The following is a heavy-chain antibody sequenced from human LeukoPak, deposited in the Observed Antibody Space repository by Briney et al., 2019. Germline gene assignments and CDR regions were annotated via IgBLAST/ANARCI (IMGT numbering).Heavy chain of an antibody. CDR3: ARIGPGSDVSNSFDL. J-gene: IGHJ4*02. CDR2: ISSSSSYI. Sequence: PGGSLRLSCAASGFTFSSYSMNWVRQAPGKGLEWVSSISSSSSYIYYADSVKGRFTISRDNAKNSLYLQMNSLRAEDTAVYYCARIGPGSDVSNSFDLWGQGTLVTVSS. D-gene: IGHD5-24*01. V-gene: IGHV3-21*01. CDR1: GFTFSSYS.